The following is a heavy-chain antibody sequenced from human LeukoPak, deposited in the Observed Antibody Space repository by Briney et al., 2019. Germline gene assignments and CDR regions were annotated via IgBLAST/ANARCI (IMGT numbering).Heavy chain of an antibody. J-gene: IGHJ6*03. CDR3: AREGTPSSSPNYYYYMDV. CDR1: GGSISSGGYY. D-gene: IGHD6-6*01. CDR2: IYHSGST. V-gene: IGHV4-30-2*01. Sequence: PSETLSLTCTVSGGSISSGGYYWSWIRQPPGKGLEWIGYIYHSGSTYYNPSLKSRVTISVDRSKNQFSLKLSSVTAADTAVYYCAREGTPSSSPNYYYYMDVWGKGTTVTVSS.